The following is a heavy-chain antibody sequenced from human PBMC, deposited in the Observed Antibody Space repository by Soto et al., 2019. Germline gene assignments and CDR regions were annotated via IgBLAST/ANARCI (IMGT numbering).Heavy chain of an antibody. V-gene: IGHV1-3*01. CDR1: GYTFTSYA. J-gene: IGHJ4*02. Sequence: GASVQVSCKASGYTFTSYAIHWVRQAPGQRLEWMGWINAGNGNTKYSQKFQGRVTITRDTSASTAYMELSSLRSEDTAVYYCARSHCSGGSCYSFRFDYWGQGTLVTVSS. CDR3: ARSHCSGGSCYSFRFDY. D-gene: IGHD2-15*01. CDR2: INAGNGNT.